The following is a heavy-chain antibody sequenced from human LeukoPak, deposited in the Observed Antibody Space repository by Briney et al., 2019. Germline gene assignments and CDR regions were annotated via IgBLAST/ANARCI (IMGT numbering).Heavy chain of an antibody. Sequence: GGSLRLSCAASGFTFSSYGMHWVGRAPGKGREWVAVISYDGSNKYYADSVKGRFTISRDNSKNTLYLQMNSLRAEDTAVYYCAKDVAAAAGYDAFDIWGQGTMVTVSS. V-gene: IGHV3-30*18. CDR1: GFTFSSYG. CDR2: ISYDGSNK. CDR3: AKDVAAAAGYDAFDI. J-gene: IGHJ3*02. D-gene: IGHD6-13*01.